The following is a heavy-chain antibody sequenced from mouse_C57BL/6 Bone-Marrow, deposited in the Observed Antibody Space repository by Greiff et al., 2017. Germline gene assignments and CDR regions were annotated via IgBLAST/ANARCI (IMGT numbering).Heavy chain of an antibody. Sequence: QVQLKQSGPGLVAPSQCLSITCTVSGFSLTSYGVHWVRQPPGKGLEWLVVIWSDGSTTYNSALNTRLSISKDNSKSEVFLKMNSLQTDDTAMYYCARHAFSSLYAMDYWGQGTSVTVSS. J-gene: IGHJ4*01. V-gene: IGHV2-6-1*01. CDR1: GFSLTSYG. D-gene: IGHD1-1*01. CDR3: ARHAFSSLYAMDY. CDR2: IWSDGST.